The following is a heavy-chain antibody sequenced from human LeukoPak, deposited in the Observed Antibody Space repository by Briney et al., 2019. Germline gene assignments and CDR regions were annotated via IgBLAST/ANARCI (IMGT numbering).Heavy chain of an antibody. V-gene: IGHV5-51*01. CDR2: IYPGDSDT. CDR1: GYSFTNYW. D-gene: IGHD6-6*01. Sequence: GESLKISCKGSGYSFTNYWIGWVRQMPGKGLEWMGIIYPGDSDTRYSPSFQGQVTISADKSISTAYLQWSSLEATDTAMYYCARHGEGSSSYYYYYYMDVWGRGTTVTVSS. CDR3: ARHGEGSSSYYYYYYMDV. J-gene: IGHJ6*03.